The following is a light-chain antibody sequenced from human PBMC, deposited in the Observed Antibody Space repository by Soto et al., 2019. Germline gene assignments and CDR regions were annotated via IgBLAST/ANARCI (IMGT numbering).Light chain of an antibody. V-gene: IGKV2-24*01. J-gene: IGKJ1*01. CDR3: AQETHFPRT. CDR1: QSLVHGDGNTY. CDR2: RVS. Sequence: DAVLTQTPLSSPVTLGQPATISCRSSQSLVHGDGNTYVSWLQQRPGQSPRLLIYRVSNRFSGVPDRFSGTGAGTDFTVRISRVEAEDVAVYYCAQETHFPRTFGQGTKVEI.